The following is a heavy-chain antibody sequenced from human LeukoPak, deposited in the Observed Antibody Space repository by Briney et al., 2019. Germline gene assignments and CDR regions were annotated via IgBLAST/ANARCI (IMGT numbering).Heavy chain of an antibody. CDR2: IYYSGST. CDR1: GXSISSFY. V-gene: IGHV4-59*01. Sequence: SETLSLTCTVSGXSISSFYWNWLRQPPGKGLEWIGYIYYSGSTDYNPSLKSRVTMSVDRSKNRFSLKVSSVTAADTAVYYCARDLAHAFDIWGQGIMVTVSS. D-gene: IGHD3-3*02. J-gene: IGHJ3*02. CDR3: ARDLAHAFDI.